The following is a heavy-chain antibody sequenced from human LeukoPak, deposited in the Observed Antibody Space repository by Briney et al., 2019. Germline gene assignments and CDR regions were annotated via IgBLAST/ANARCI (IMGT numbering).Heavy chain of an antibody. J-gene: IGHJ5*02. CDR2: ISAYNGNT. Sequence: ASVKVSCKASGYTFTSYGISWVRQAPGQGLEWMGWISAYNGNTNYAQKFQGRVTMTRDTSISTAYMELSRLRSDDTAVYYCARVYGDYINWFDPWGQGTLVTVSS. V-gene: IGHV1-18*01. CDR1: GYTFTSYG. CDR3: ARVYGDYINWFDP. D-gene: IGHD4-17*01.